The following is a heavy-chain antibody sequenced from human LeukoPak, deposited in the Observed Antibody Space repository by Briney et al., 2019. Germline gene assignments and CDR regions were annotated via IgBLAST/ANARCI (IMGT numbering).Heavy chain of an antibody. D-gene: IGHD4-17*01. Sequence: SETLSLTCTVSGGSISSSIYYWGWIRQPPGKGLEWIGSIHYSGSTYYNPSLKSRVTISVDTSKNQFSLKLSSVTAADTAMYYCARDRYGDYTFILQHWGQGTLVTVSS. CDR2: IHYSGST. J-gene: IGHJ1*01. V-gene: IGHV4-39*07. CDR1: GGSISSSIYY. CDR3: ARDRYGDYTFILQH.